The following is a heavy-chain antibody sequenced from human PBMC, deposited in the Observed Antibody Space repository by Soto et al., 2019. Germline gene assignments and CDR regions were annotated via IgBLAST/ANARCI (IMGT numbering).Heavy chain of an antibody. Sequence: GASVKVSCKASGYTFTSYDINWVRQATGQGLEWMGWMNPNSGNTGYAQKFQGRVTMTRNTSISTAYMELSSLRSEDTAVYYCARSRVAARPYYYYYMDVWGKGTTVTVSS. J-gene: IGHJ6*03. CDR2: MNPNSGNT. D-gene: IGHD6-6*01. CDR1: GYTFTSYD. V-gene: IGHV1-8*01. CDR3: ARSRVAARPYYYYYMDV.